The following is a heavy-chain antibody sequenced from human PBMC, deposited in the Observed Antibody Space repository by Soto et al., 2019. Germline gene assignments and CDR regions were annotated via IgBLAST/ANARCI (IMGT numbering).Heavy chain of an antibody. D-gene: IGHD5-12*01. V-gene: IGHV4-61*01. J-gene: IGHJ1*01. CDR2: FYYSWTT. CDR1: GGSVNSGSYY. CDR3: AKNSGWPPDPLEYFHP. Sequence: SETLSLTCTVSGGSVNSGSYYWTWIRQSPGRGLEWIGYFYYSWTTKYNPSLKSRATISVDTTNNQFSLRLGPMTPADTAVYFCAKNSGWPPDPLEYFHPWGQGTLVTVSS.